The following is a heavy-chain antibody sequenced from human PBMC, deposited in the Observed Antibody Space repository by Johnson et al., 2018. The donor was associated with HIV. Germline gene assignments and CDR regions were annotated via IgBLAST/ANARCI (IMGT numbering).Heavy chain of an antibody. Sequence: VQLVESGGGLVQPGGSLRLSCAASGFTFNNAWMSWVRQAPGKGLEWVGRIKSKTDGGTPDYAAPVKGRFTISRDDSKNTLYLQMNSLRAEDTAVYYCAREGGQWLVSSAFDIWGQGTMVTVSS. CDR1: GFTFNNAW. V-gene: IGHV3-15*01. CDR2: IKSKTDGGTP. J-gene: IGHJ3*02. CDR3: AREGGQWLVSSAFDI. D-gene: IGHD6-19*01.